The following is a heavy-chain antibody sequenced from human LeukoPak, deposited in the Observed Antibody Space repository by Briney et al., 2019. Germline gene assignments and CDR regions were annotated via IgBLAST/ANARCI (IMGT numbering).Heavy chain of an antibody. V-gene: IGHV3-7*04. CDR3: AGGHTSGYYPIDY. CDR2: IRYDTYEI. J-gene: IGHJ4*02. CDR1: GFTFSRFW. Sequence: GGSLRLSCAASGFTFSRFWMSWVRQAPGKGLEWVASIRYDTYEIHYVDSVRGRFTISRDNAKNSLYLQMNSLRAEDTAVYYCAGGHTSGYYPIDYWGQGTLVTVSS. D-gene: IGHD3-22*01.